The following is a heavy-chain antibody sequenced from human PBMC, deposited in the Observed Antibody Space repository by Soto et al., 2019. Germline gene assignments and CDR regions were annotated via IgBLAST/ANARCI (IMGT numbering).Heavy chain of an antibody. Sequence: PRGSLRLSCAASGFTFSSYAMHWVRQAPGKGLEWVAVISYDGSNKYYADSVKGRFTISRDNSKNTLYLQMNSLRAEDTAVYYCARDIGRVVIDWAMDVWGQGTTVTVSS. CDR3: ARDIGRVVIDWAMDV. CDR1: GFTFSSYA. CDR2: ISYDGSNK. D-gene: IGHD2-21*01. J-gene: IGHJ6*02. V-gene: IGHV3-30-3*01.